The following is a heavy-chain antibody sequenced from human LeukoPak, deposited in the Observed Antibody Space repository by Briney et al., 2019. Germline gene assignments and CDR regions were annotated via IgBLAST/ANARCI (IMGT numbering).Heavy chain of an antibody. J-gene: IGHJ4*02. CDR2: INPYTGGT. D-gene: IGHD3-3*01. CDR1: GYTFTDYY. Sequence: SVKVSCKASGYTFTDYYMHWVRQAPGQGLEWMAWINPYTGGTNYAQRFQGRVTMTRDTSISTAYMELNSLRSDDTAVYYCARGWSGPYYFDYWGQGTLVTVSS. CDR3: ARGWSGPYYFDY. V-gene: IGHV1-2*02.